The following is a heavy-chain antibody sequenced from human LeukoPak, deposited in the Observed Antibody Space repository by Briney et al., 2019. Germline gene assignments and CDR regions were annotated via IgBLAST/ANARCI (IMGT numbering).Heavy chain of an antibody. Sequence: PGGSLRLSCAASGFTFSSYEMNWVRQAPGKGLEWVSYISSSGSTIYYADSVKGRFTISRDNAKNSLYLQMNSLRAEDTAIYYCAKIDVRGYMCGFDYWGQGTLVTVSS. CDR3: AKIDVRGYMCGFDY. V-gene: IGHV3-48*03. J-gene: IGHJ4*02. CDR2: ISSSGSTI. CDR1: GFTFSSYE. D-gene: IGHD5-18*01.